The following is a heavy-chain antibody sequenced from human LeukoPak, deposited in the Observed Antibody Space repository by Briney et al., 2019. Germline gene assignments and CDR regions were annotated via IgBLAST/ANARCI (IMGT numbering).Heavy chain of an antibody. CDR2: ISTTSSTI. D-gene: IGHD5-12*01. V-gene: IGHV3-48*02. J-gene: IGHJ4*02. Sequence: GGSLRLSCAASGFTFSSYGMNWVRQAPGKGLEWVSYISTTSSTIAYADSVKGRFTMSRDNPKNSLYLQMDSLRDEDTAVYYCARGKEKWLDHFDYWGQGSLVTVSS. CDR3: ARGKEKWLDHFDY. CDR1: GFTFSSYG.